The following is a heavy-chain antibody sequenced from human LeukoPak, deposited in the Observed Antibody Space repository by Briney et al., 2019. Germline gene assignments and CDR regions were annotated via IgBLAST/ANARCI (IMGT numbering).Heavy chain of an antibody. CDR2: ISANGANT. CDR3: WDFRGGY. CDR1: GFTFDTYA. J-gene: IGHJ4*02. Sequence: GGSLRLSCAVSGFTFDTYAMSWVRQAPGKGLEWVSSISANGANTYYADPVKGRFTISRDNSKSTLHLQLNSLGAEDTAVYYCWDFRGGYWGQGTLVTASS. V-gene: IGHV3-23*01. D-gene: IGHD1-26*01.